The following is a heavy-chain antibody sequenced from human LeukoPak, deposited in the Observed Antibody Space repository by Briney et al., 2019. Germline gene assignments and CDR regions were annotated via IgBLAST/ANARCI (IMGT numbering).Heavy chain of an antibody. Sequence: ASVKVSCKASGYTFTSYAMHWVRQAPGQRLEWMGWINAGNGNTKYSQKFQGRVTITRDTSASTACMELSSLRSEDTAVYYCARVPLRYFDWLPFDYWGQGTLVTVSS. V-gene: IGHV1-3*01. CDR3: ARVPLRYFDWLPFDY. D-gene: IGHD3-9*01. J-gene: IGHJ4*02. CDR1: GYTFTSYA. CDR2: INAGNGNT.